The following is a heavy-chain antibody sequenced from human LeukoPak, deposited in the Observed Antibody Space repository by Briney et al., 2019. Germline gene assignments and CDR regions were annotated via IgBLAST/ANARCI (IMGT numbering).Heavy chain of an antibody. Sequence: SETLSLTCTVSGDSLRSSSYYWGWIRQPPGKGLEWIGNIYYSGSPYYNPSLKSRVTISVDTSKNQFSLKLSSVTAADTAVYYCAREVDTATFDTFDIWGQGTMVTVSS. CDR3: AREVDTATFDTFDI. V-gene: IGHV4-39*07. CDR1: GDSLRSSSYY. CDR2: IYYSGSP. J-gene: IGHJ3*02. D-gene: IGHD5-18*01.